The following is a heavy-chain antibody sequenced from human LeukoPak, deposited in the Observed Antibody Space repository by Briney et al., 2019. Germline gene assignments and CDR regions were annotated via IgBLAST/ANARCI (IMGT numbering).Heavy chain of an antibody. V-gene: IGHV1-69*13. CDR3: ARETIECSGGSCYSGAFDI. CDR2: IIPIFGTA. D-gene: IGHD2-15*01. CDR1: GGTFSSYS. J-gene: IGHJ3*02. Sequence: GASVKVSCKASGGTFSSYSISWVRQAPGQGLEWMGGIIPIFGTANYAQKFQGRVTITADESTSTAYMELSSLRSEDTAVYYCARETIECSGGSCYSGAFDIWGQGTMVTVSS.